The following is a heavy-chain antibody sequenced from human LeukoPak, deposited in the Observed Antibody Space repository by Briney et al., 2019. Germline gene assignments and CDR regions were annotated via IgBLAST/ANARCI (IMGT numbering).Heavy chain of an antibody. D-gene: IGHD3-22*01. CDR1: GFTFGDYA. V-gene: IGHV3-49*03. J-gene: IGHJ4*02. CDR2: IRSKAYGGTT. Sequence: PGGSLRLSCTASGFTFGDYAMSWFRQAPGKGLEWVGFIRSKAYGGTTEYAASVKGRFTISRDDSKIIAYLQMNSLKTEDTAVYYCTREYYYDSSGYYYSDYWGQGTLVTVSS. CDR3: TREYYYDSSGYYYSDY.